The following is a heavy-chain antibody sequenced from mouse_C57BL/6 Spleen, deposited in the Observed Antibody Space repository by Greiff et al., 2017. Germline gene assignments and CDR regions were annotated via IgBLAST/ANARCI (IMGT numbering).Heavy chain of an antibody. D-gene: IGHD1-1*01. CDR1: GFNIKDDY. J-gene: IGHJ2*01. CDR2: IDPENGDT. Sequence: VQLQQSGAELVRPGASVKLSCTASGFNIKDDYMHWVKQRPEQGLEWIGWIDPENGDTEYASKFQGKATITADTSSNTAYLQLSSLTSEDTAGYYCTTTVVEYYFDYWGQGTTLTVSS. V-gene: IGHV14-4*01. CDR3: TTTVVEYYFDY.